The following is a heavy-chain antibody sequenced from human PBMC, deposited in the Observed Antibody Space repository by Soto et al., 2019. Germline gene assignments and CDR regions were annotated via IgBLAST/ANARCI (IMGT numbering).Heavy chain of an antibody. CDR2: IGSNGADK. CDR3: AADYLRHNSLNGYYYSYGMDV. V-gene: IGHV3-23*01. Sequence: VHLLESGGGFVQPGGSLRLSCAASGITFSTYAMSWVRRAPGKGLEWVSTIGSNGADKQYADFVKGRFTVSRDSSKSTLSLQMNSLRAEDTAVYYCAADYLRHNSLNGYYYSYGMDVWGQGTTGTVSS. J-gene: IGHJ6*02. CDR1: GITFSTYA. D-gene: IGHD4-17*01.